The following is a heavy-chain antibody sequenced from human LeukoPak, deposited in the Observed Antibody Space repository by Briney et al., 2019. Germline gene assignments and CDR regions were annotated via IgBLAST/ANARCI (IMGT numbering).Heavy chain of an antibody. CDR3: AKDRYSRSLPLNF. J-gene: IGHJ4*02. CDR1: GFTFSTYS. D-gene: IGHD1-26*01. CDR2: ISSSSTYI. Sequence: TGGSPRLSCAASGFTFSTYSLNWVRQAPGKGLEWVSSISSSSTYIYYADSVKGRFTISRDNANNSLYLQMNSLRAEDTAVYYCAKDRYSRSLPLNFWGQGTLVTVSS. V-gene: IGHV3-21*01.